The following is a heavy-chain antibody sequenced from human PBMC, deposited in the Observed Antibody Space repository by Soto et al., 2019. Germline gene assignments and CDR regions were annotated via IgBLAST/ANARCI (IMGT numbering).Heavy chain of an antibody. Sequence: GGSLRLSCAASGFTFSSYSMNWVRQAPGRGLEWVSSTSSSSSYIYYADSVKGRFTISRDNAKNSLYLQMNSLRAEDTAVYYCARDHFLVAARGNWFDPWGQGTLVTVSS. CDR2: TSSSSSYI. V-gene: IGHV3-21*01. CDR3: ARDHFLVAARGNWFDP. D-gene: IGHD5-18*01. CDR1: GFTFSSYS. J-gene: IGHJ5*02.